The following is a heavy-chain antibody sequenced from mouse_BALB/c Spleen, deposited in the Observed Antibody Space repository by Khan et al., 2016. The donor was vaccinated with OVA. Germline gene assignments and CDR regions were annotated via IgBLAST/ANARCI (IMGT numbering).Heavy chain of an antibody. CDR3: ARRGDYYGSSPAWFAY. V-gene: IGHV4-1*02. CDR2: INPDSSTI. J-gene: IGHJ3*01. Sequence: EVELVESGGGLVQPGGSLKLSCAASGFDFSRYWMSWVRQAPGKGLEWIGEINPDSSTINYTPSLKDKFIISRDNAKNTLYLQMSKVRSEDTALXYCARRGDYYGSSPAWFAYWGQGTLVTVSA. D-gene: IGHD1-1*01. CDR1: GFDFSRYW.